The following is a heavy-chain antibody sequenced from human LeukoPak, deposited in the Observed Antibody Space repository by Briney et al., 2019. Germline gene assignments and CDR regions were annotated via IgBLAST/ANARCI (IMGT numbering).Heavy chain of an antibody. V-gene: IGHV4-34*01. D-gene: IGHD3-3*01. J-gene: IGHJ4*02. CDR1: GGSFSGYY. CDR2: INHSGST. Sequence: SETLSLTCAVYGGSFSGYYWSWIRQPPGKGLEWIGEINHSGSTNYNPSLKSRVTISVDTSKNQFSLKLSSVTAADTAAYYCASKRRYDFWSGYYYFDYWGQGTLVTVSS. CDR3: ASKRRYDFWSGYYYFDY.